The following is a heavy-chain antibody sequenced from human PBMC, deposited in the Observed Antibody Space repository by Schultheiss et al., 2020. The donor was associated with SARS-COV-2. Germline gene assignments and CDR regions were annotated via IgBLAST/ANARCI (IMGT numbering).Heavy chain of an antibody. D-gene: IGHD3-22*01. CDR1: GFTFSDYD. V-gene: IGHV3-74*01. Sequence: GGSLRLSCAVSGFTFSDYDMIWVRQAPGKGLVWVSRINSDGSSTSYADSVKGRFTISRDNAENTLYLQMNSLRAEDTAVYYCARDLYYDSSGTMGYWGQGTLVTVSS. J-gene: IGHJ4*02. CDR3: ARDLYYDSSGTMGY. CDR2: INSDGSST.